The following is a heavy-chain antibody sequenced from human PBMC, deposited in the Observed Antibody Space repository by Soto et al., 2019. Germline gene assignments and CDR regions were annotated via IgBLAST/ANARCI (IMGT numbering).Heavy chain of an antibody. Sequence: GGSLRLSCAASGFSFSSFWMHWARQAPGKGLVWVAHIHNDGSRTSYADSVKGRFTISRDNAKNTLYLQVNSLRAEDTAMYYCARDFGEVGSTAAFDIWGQGTMVTVSS. V-gene: IGHV3-74*01. CDR1: GFSFSSFW. CDR2: IHNDGSRT. D-gene: IGHD1-26*01. CDR3: ARDFGEVGSTAAFDI. J-gene: IGHJ3*02.